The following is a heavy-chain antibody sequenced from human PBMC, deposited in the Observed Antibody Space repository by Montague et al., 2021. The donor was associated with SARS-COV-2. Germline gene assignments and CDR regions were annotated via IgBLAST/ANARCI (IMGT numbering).Heavy chain of an antibody. J-gene: IGHJ6*02. D-gene: IGHD3-3*01. V-gene: IGHV4-61*01. CDR2: IYYSGSN. CDR1: GDSVSSGSYY. CDR3: ARHPWHITIFGVVTRYGMDV. Sequence: SETLSLTCTVSGDSVSSGSYYWSWIRQPPGKGLEWIGYIYYSGSNNYNPYLKSRVTISVDTSKNQFSLKLSSVTAADTAVYYCARHPWHITIFGVVTRYGMDVWGQGTTVTVSS.